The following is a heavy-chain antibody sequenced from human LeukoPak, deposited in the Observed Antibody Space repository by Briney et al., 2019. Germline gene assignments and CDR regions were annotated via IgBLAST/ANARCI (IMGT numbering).Heavy chain of an antibody. Sequence: ASVKVSCKASGYTFTSYYMHWVRQAPGQGLEWMGIINPSGGSTSYAQKFQGRVIMTRDTSTSTVYMELSSLRSEDTAVYYCARDRLSAAGGWDLVFDYWGQGTLVTVSS. V-gene: IGHV1-46*01. J-gene: IGHJ4*02. D-gene: IGHD1-26*01. CDR1: GYTFTSYY. CDR2: INPSGGST. CDR3: ARDRLSAAGGWDLVFDY.